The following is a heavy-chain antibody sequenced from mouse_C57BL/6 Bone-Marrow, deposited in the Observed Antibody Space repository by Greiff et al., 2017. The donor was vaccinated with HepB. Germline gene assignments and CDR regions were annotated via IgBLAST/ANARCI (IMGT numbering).Heavy chain of an antibody. Sequence: EVQLVESGPGLVKPSQSLSLTCSVTGYSITSGYYWNWIRQFPGNKLEWMGYISYDGSNNYNPSLKNRISITRDTSKNQFFLKLNSVTTEYTATYYCARDGSSYWYFDVWGTGTTVTVSS. V-gene: IGHV3-6*01. CDR1: GYSITSGYY. CDR3: ARDGSSYWYFDV. CDR2: ISYDGSN. J-gene: IGHJ1*03. D-gene: IGHD1-1*01.